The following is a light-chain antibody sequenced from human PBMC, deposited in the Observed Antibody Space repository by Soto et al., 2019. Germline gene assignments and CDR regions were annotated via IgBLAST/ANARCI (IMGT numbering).Light chain of an antibody. J-gene: IGKJ1*01. CDR3: QQYAYWWA. V-gene: IGKV3-11*01. CDR2: DAS. CDR1: QSVSSY. Sequence: EIVLTQSPATLSLSPGERATLSCRASQSVSSYLAWYQQKPGQAPRLLIYDASNRATGFPDRFSGSGSGTEFTLTISSLQSEDFAVYYCQQYAYWWAFGQGTKVDIK.